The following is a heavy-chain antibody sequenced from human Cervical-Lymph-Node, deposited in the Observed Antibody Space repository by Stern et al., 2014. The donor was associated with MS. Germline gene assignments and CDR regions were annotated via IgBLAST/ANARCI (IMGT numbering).Heavy chain of an antibody. CDR2: INPNSGGT. CDR1: EHTFSGNY. CDR3: ARDSGGSSSDY. V-gene: IGHV1-2*02. D-gene: IGHD1-26*01. Sequence: VHLVESGAEVKKPGASVKVSCKASEHTFSGNYLHWVRQAPGQGLEWMGWINPNSGGTNYAQKFQGRVTMTRDTSISTAYMELSRLRSDDTAVYYCARDSGGSSSDYWGQGTLVTVSS. J-gene: IGHJ4*02.